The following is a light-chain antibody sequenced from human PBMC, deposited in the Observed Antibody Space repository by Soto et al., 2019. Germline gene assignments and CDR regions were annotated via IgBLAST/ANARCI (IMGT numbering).Light chain of an antibody. J-gene: IGLJ1*01. CDR2: EVS. CDR3: TSYTSSRTPYV. CDR1: SSDVGGYTY. V-gene: IGLV2-14*01. Sequence: QSALTQPASVSGTPGQSITISCTGTSSDVGGYTYVSWYQQRPGKAPELMIFEVSNRPSGVSNRFSGSKSGNTASLTISGLQAEDEADYYCTSYTSSRTPYVFGTGTKVTV.